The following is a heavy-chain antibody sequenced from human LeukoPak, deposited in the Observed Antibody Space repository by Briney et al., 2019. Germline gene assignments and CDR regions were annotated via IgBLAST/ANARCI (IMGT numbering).Heavy chain of an antibody. CDR1: GFTFSSYA. CDR2: ISGSGGST. CDR3: AKDHTYGSRSFHWINP. V-gene: IGHV3-23*01. D-gene: IGHD3-10*01. Sequence: GGSLRLSCAASGFTFSSYAMSWVRQAPGKGLEWVSGISGSGGSTYYADSVKGRFTISRDNSKNTLYMQMNSLRAEDTAVYYCAKDHTYGSRSFHWINPWSQGTLVTVSS. J-gene: IGHJ5*02.